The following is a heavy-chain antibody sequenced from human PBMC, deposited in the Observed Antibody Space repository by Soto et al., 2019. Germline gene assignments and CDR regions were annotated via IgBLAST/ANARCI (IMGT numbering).Heavy chain of an antibody. CDR1: GGSISSSNW. D-gene: IGHD2-21*02. CDR2: IYHSGST. CDR3: ARVNTPGGAWGRTFDN. J-gene: IGHJ3*02. V-gene: IGHV4-4*02. Sequence: QVQLQESGPGLVKPSGTLSLTCAVSGGSISSSNWWSWVRQPPGKGLEWIGEIYHSGSTNYNPSLKSRATLSLDKSKNQFSLKLSSVNAADTAVYYCARVNTPGGAWGRTFDNWGQGTMVTVSS.